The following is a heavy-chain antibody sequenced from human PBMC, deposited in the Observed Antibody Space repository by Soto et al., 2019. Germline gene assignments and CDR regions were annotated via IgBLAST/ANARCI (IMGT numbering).Heavy chain of an antibody. V-gene: IGHV1-46*04. D-gene: IGHD1-26*01. Sequence: QVQLVQSGAEVKKPGASVKVSCKASGYTFTSYYMHWVRQAPGQGLEWMGIINPSGGRTSYAQKLQGRVTMTRDTSTSTVYMELSSLRSEDTAVYYGARDNGSYFKTFGYWGQGTLVTVSS. CDR1: GYTFTSYY. CDR3: ARDNGSYFKTFGY. J-gene: IGHJ4*02. CDR2: INPSGGRT.